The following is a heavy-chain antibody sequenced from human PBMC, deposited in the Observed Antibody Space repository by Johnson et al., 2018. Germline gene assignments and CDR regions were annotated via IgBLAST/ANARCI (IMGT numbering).Heavy chain of an antibody. CDR2: IYYSGST. V-gene: IGHV4-39*01. D-gene: IGHD5-12*01. Sequence: QVQLVESGPGLVKPSETLSLTCSVSGDSIKSSSYYWGWIRQPPGKGLEWIGSIYYSGSTYYNPSLKSRVTISVDTSKNQYSLKLRSVTASDTAVYFCARWGLVATIVYYGMDVWGQGTTVTVS. J-gene: IGHJ6*02. CDR1: GDSIKSSSYY. CDR3: ARWGLVATIVYYGMDV.